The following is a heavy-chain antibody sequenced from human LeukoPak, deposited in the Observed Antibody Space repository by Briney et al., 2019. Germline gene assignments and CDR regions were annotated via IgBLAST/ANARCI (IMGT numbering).Heavy chain of an antibody. CDR3: ARGPLVYYDSSGYLDY. D-gene: IGHD3-22*01. Sequence: PSETLSLTCTVSGGSISSYYWSWIRQPPGKGLEWIGEINHSGSTNYNPSLKSRVTISVDTSKNQFSLKLSSVTAADTAVYYCARGPLVYYDSSGYLDYWGQGTLVTVSS. CDR1: GGSISSYY. J-gene: IGHJ4*02. CDR2: INHSGST. V-gene: IGHV4-34*01.